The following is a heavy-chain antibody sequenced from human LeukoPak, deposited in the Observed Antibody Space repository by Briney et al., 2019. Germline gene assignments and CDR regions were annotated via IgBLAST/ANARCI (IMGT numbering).Heavy chain of an antibody. Sequence: GGSLRLSCAASGFSFSNHGMHWVRRAPGKRLEWVAVIWDDGNNKRYANSVNGRFTISRDNSENTLYLQMNGLTAEDTAMYYCARGRLGGYNIDYWGQGTLVTVSS. D-gene: IGHD5-24*01. CDR1: GFSFSNHG. CDR2: IWDDGNNK. CDR3: ARGRLGGYNIDY. V-gene: IGHV3-33*01. J-gene: IGHJ4*02.